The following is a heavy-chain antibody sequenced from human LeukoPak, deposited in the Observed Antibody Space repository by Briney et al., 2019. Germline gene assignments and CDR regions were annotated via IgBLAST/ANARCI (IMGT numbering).Heavy chain of an antibody. J-gene: IGHJ4*02. V-gene: IGHV3-33*01. CDR1: GFTFSSYG. CDR2: IWYDGSNK. D-gene: IGHD1-26*01. Sequence: GGSLRLSCAASGFTFSSYGMHWVRQAPGKGLEWVAVIWYDGSNKYYADSVKGRFTISRDNSKNTLYLQMNSLRAEDTAVYYCARVGIRELLPYFDYWGQGTLVTVSS. CDR3: ARVGIRELLPYFDY.